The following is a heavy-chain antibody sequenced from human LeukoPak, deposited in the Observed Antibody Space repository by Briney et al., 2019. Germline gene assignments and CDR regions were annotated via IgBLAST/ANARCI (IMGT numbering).Heavy chain of an antibody. Sequence: PSETLSFTCTGSASTISSYYWSWLRQPPGKGLEWIGYIYYSGNTNFNPSLNNPSLKSRVTISVAASKNQFSLKLSSMTAADTAVYYCASGPYPAAGTDHQFDYWGQGTLVTVSS. CDR2: IYYSGNT. CDR3: ASGPYPAAGTDHQFDY. CDR1: ASTISSYY. D-gene: IGHD6-13*01. J-gene: IGHJ4*02. V-gene: IGHV4-59*01.